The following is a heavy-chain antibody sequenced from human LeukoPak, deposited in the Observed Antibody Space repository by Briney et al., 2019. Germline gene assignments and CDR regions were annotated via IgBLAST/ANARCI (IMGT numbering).Heavy chain of an antibody. CDR1: GGSISSGGYS. J-gene: IGHJ4*02. V-gene: IGHV4-30-2*01. D-gene: IGHD3-22*01. CDR3: AIEVYDSSGYYVGEYYFDY. CDR2: IYHSGST. Sequence: PSQTLSLTCAVSGGSISSGGYSWSWIRQPPGKGLEWIGYIYHSGSTYYNPALKSRVTISVDRSKNQFSLKLSSVTAAGTAVYYWAIEVYDSSGYYVGEYYFDYWGQGTLVTVSS.